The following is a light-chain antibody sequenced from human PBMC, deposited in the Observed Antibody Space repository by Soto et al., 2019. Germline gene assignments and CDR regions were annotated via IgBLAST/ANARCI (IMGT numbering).Light chain of an antibody. Sequence: EIVLTQSPGTLSLSPGERATLSCGASQSVSSSHLAWYQQKPGQAPRLLIYGAASRATGIPDRFSGGGSGTDFTLTISRLEPEDFAVYYCQQYNNWPPWTFGQGTKVDIK. J-gene: IGKJ1*01. CDR3: QQYNNWPPWT. CDR2: GAA. CDR1: QSVSSSH. V-gene: IGKV3-20*01.